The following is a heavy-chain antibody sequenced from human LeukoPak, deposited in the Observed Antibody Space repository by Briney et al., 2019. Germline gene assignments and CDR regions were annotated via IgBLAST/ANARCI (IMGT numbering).Heavy chain of an antibody. Sequence: ESGRSLRLSCAASGFTFDDYAMHWVRQAPGKGLEWVSGISWNSGSIGYADSVKGRFTISRDNAKNSLYLQMNSLRAEDTALYYCAVAGTSGYWGQGTLVTVSS. V-gene: IGHV3-9*01. CDR2: ISWNSGSI. D-gene: IGHD6-19*01. J-gene: IGHJ4*02. CDR3: AVAGTSGY. CDR1: GFTFDDYA.